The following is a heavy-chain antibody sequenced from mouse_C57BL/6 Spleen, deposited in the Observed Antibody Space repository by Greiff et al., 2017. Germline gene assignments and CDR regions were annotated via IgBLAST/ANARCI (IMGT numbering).Heavy chain of an antibody. CDR2: INYDGSST. J-gene: IGHJ1*03. V-gene: IGHV5-16*01. D-gene: IGHD1-1*01. Sequence: EVKLMESEGGLVQPGSSMKLSCTASGFTFSDYYMAWVRPVPEKGLEWVANINYDGSSTYYLDSLKSRFIISRDNAKNILYLQMSSLKSEDTATYYCAREDGSSYGYFDVWGTGTTVTGSS. CDR1: GFTFSDYY. CDR3: AREDGSSYGYFDV.